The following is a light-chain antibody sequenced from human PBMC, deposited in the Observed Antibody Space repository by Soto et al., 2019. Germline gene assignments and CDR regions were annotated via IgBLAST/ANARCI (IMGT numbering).Light chain of an antibody. J-gene: IGLJ1*01. CDR2: EVS. Sequence: QSVLTQPASVSGSPGQSITISCTGTSSDVGSYNLVSWYQQHPGKAPKVMIYEVSKRPSGVSNRFSGSKSGNTASLTISGLQAEDEADYYCCSYAGSSTSPYVFGTGTKVTV. CDR1: SSDVGSYNL. CDR3: CSYAGSSTSPYV. V-gene: IGLV2-23*02.